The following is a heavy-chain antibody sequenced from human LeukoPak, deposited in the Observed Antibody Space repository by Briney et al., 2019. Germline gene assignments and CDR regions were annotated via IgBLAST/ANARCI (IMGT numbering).Heavy chain of an antibody. CDR2: IKHDGSED. Sequence: GGSLRLSCEASGFTFSNYWMSWVRQAPGKGLEWVANIKHDGSEDHYVDPVRGRFTISRDNAKNSLFLQMNSLRAADTAVYYCARGRFYYYDSSGYYGFNVDRRGVEFDYWGQGTLVTVSS. D-gene: IGHD3-22*01. CDR1: GFTFSNYW. V-gene: IGHV3-7*01. J-gene: IGHJ4*02. CDR3: ARGRFYYYDSSGYYGFNVDRRGVEFDY.